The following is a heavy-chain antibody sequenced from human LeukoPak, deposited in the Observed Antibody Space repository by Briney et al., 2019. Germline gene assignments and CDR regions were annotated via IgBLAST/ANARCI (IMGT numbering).Heavy chain of an antibody. CDR1: GFTFDDYA. CDR3: ATLIVVVTDDAFDI. D-gene: IGHD2-21*02. J-gene: IGHJ3*02. Sequence: GRSLRLSCAASGFTFDDYAMHWVRQAPGKGLEWVSGISWNSGGIGYADSVKGRFTISRDNAKNSLYLQMNSLRAEDTALYYCATLIVVVTDDAFDIWGQGTMVTVSS. CDR2: ISWNSGGI. V-gene: IGHV3-9*01.